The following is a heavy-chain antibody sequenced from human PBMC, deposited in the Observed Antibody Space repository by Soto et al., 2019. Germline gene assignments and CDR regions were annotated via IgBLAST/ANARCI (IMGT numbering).Heavy chain of an antibody. Sequence: PGGSLRLSCAASGFTFSSYAMSWVRQAPGKVLEWVSAISGSGGSTYYADSVKGRFTISRDNSKNTLYLQMNSLRAEDTAVYYCAKDGDIVVVVAANRFDPWGQGTLVTVSS. J-gene: IGHJ5*02. V-gene: IGHV3-23*01. D-gene: IGHD2-15*01. CDR3: AKDGDIVVVVAANRFDP. CDR2: ISGSGGST. CDR1: GFTFSSYA.